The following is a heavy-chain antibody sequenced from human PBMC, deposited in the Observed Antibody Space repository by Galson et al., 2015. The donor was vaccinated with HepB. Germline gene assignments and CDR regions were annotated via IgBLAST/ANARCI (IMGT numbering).Heavy chain of an antibody. CDR3: TRVETYYYDSSGYSPPCDAFDI. Sequence: SLRLSCAASGFTFSSYSMNWVRQAPGKGLEWVSYISSSSSTIYYADSVKGRFTISRDNAKSSLYLQMNSLKTEDTAVYYCTRVETYYYDSSGYSPPCDAFDIWGQGTMVTVSS. CDR1: GFTFSSYS. V-gene: IGHV3-48*04. CDR2: ISSSSSTI. D-gene: IGHD3-22*01. J-gene: IGHJ3*02.